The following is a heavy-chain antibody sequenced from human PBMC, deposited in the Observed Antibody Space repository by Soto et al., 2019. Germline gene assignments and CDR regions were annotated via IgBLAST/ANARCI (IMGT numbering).Heavy chain of an antibody. V-gene: IGHV5-10-1*01. CDR2: SDPSDSYT. CDR1: GYSFTSYW. J-gene: IGHJ6*02. D-gene: IGHD6-13*01. CDR3: AQSRQKVDGSWATYGMDV. Sequence: GESLKISCKGSGYSFTSYWLSWVRQMPGKGLEWMVRSDPSDSYTNYSPSFQGHVTISADKSISTAYLQWSSLKASDTAMYYCAQSRQKVDGSWATYGMDVWGQGTTVTVSS.